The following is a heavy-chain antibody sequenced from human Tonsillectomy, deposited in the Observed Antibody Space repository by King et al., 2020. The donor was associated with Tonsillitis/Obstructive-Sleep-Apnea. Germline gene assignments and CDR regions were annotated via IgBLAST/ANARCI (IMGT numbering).Heavy chain of an antibody. CDR2: ISHSGST. J-gene: IGHJ4*02. CDR1: GGSFSGYY. V-gene: IGHV4-34*01. CDR3: ARGAQWGY. D-gene: IGHD2-8*01. Sequence: VQLQQWGAGLLRPSETLSLTCAGYGGSFSGYYWSWIRQPPGKGLEWIGEISHSGSTSYNPSLKGRVTRSLDMSKNQFSLKLTSVTAADTAVYYCARGAQWGYWGQGTLVTVSS.